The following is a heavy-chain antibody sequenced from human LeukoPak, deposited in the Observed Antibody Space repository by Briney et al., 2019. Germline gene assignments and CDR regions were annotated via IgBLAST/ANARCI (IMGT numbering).Heavy chain of an antibody. CDR2: IYYSGST. J-gene: IGHJ5*02. CDR3: ARTRITMVRGVLQGFDP. V-gene: IGHV4-59*01. D-gene: IGHD3-10*01. CDR1: GGSFSGYY. Sequence: SETLSLTCAVYGGSFSGYYWSWIRQPPGKGLEWIGYIYYSGSTNYNPSLKSRVTISVDTSKNQFSLKLSSVTAADTAVYYCARTRITMVRGVLQGFDPWGQGTLVTVSS.